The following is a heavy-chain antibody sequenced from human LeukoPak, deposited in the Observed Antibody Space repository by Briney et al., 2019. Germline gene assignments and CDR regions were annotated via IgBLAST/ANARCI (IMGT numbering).Heavy chain of an antibody. V-gene: IGHV3-48*01. CDR3: ARDVGAVLFD. J-gene: IGHJ4*02. D-gene: IGHD1-26*01. CDR2: ISSASTI. Sequence: GGSLRLSCAASGFTFSSYSLNWVRQAPGKGLEWVSYISSASTIYYADSVKGRFTISRDNAKNSLYLQMNSLRAEDTAVYYCARDVGAVLFDWGQGTLVTVSS. CDR1: GFTFSSYS.